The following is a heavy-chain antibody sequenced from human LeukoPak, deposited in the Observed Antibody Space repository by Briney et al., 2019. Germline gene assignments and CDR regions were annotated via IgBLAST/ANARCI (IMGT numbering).Heavy chain of an antibody. J-gene: IGHJ4*02. D-gene: IGHD7-27*01. V-gene: IGHV4-30-2*01. CDR1: GGSISGGGYS. Sequence: SQTLSLTCAVSGGSISGGGYSWSWIRQPPGKGLEWIGYIYHSGSTYYNPSLKSRVTISVDRSKNQFSLKLSSVTAADTAVYYCAREGTGGPFDYWGQGTLVTVSS. CDR3: AREGTGGPFDY. CDR2: IYHSGST.